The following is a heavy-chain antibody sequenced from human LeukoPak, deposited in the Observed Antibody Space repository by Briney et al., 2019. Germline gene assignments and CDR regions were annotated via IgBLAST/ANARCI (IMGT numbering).Heavy chain of an antibody. V-gene: IGHV4-61*01. CDR2: ISYSGST. CDR1: GGSISSSSYS. CDR3: ARGGSGYALNWFDP. D-gene: IGHD5-12*01. J-gene: IGHJ5*02. Sequence: SETLSLTCTVSGGSISSSSYSWSWIRQPPGKGLEWIGHISYSGSTNYNPSLKSRVTISVDTSKNQFSLKLSSVTAADTAVYYCARGGSGYALNWFDPWGQGTLVTVSS.